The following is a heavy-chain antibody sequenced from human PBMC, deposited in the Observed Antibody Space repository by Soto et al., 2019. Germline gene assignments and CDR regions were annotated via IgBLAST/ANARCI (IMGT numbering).Heavy chain of an antibody. CDR3: AKDTVDSSSRYYYYGMDV. V-gene: IGHV3-48*03. J-gene: IGHJ6*02. D-gene: IGHD6-13*01. CDR2: ISSSGSTI. CDR1: GFTFSSYE. Sequence: GSLRLSCAASGFTFSSYEMNWVRQAPGKGLEWVSYISSSGSTIYYADSVKGRFTISRDNSKNTLYLQMNSLRAEDTAVYYCAKDTVDSSSRYYYYGMDVWGQGTTVTVPS.